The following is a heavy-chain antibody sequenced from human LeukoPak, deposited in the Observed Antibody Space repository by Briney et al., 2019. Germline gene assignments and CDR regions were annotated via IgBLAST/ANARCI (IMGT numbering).Heavy chain of an antibody. J-gene: IGHJ5*02. V-gene: IGHV4-59*06. CDR1: GGSISSYY. CDR3: ARGERAYCSSTSCYFEFVTGVVWFDP. D-gene: IGHD2-2*01. CDR2: IYYSGST. Sequence: SETLSLTCTVSGGSISSYYWSWIRQHPGKGLEWIGYIYYSGSTYYNPSLKSRVTISVDTSKNQFSLKLSSVTAADTAVYYCARGERAYCSSTSCYFEFVTGVVWFDPWGQGTLVTVSS.